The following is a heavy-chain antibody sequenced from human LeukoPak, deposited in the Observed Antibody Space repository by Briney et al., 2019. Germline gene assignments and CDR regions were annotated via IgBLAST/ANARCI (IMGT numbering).Heavy chain of an antibody. J-gene: IGHJ4*02. D-gene: IGHD3-22*01. CDR3: ATVLPNYYDRGGGDY. CDR2: IYHSGST. Sequence: PSETLSLXCAVSGYSISSGYYWGWIRQPPGKGLEWIGSIYHSGSTYYNPSLKSRVTISVDTSKNQFSLKLSSVTAADTAVYYCATVLPNYYDRGGGDYWGQGTLVTVSS. CDR1: GYSISSGYY. V-gene: IGHV4-38-2*01.